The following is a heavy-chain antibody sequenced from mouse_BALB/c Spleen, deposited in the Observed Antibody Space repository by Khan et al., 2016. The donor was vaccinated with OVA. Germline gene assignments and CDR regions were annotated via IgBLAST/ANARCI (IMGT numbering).Heavy chain of an antibody. CDR2: ISYSGST. V-gene: IGHV3-8*02. CDR3: AGWGYGSNYYAMDY. D-gene: IGHD1-1*01. CDR1: GDSITSGY. Sequence: EVQLQESGPSLVKPSQTLSLTCSVTGDSITSGYWNWFRQFPGHKLEYMGYISYSGSTYYNPSLTSRISITRDASKNQYYLLLNSVTTEDTATYYCAGWGYGSNYYAMDYWGRGTSVTVSS. J-gene: IGHJ4*01.